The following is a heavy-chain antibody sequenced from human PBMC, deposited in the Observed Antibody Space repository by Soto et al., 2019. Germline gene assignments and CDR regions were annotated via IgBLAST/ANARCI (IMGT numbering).Heavy chain of an antibody. CDR1: GDSVSTNSAT. J-gene: IGHJ4*02. V-gene: IGHV6-1*01. Sequence: SQTLSLTCAISGDSVSTNSATWDWIRQSPSRGLEWLGRTYYRSNWYTDYAVSVKGRITISPDTSNNQLSLQMNSLKTEDTAVYYCTLHPRFDYWGQGTLVTVSS. CDR2: TYYRSNWYT. CDR3: TLHPRFDY.